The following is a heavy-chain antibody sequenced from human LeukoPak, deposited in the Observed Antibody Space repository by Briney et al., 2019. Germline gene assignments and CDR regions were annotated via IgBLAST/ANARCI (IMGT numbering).Heavy chain of an antibody. J-gene: IGHJ3*02. CDR2: IKQDGSKK. Sequence: TGGSLRLSCVASGFPFSSYWMTWVRQAPGKGLEWVANIKQDGSKKSYVDSVKGRFTISRDNSKNTLYLQMNSLRAEDTAVYYCARDLGLRLYDAFDIWGQGTMVTVSS. V-gene: IGHV3-7*03. D-gene: IGHD4-17*01. CDR3: ARDLGLRLYDAFDI. CDR1: GFPFSSYW.